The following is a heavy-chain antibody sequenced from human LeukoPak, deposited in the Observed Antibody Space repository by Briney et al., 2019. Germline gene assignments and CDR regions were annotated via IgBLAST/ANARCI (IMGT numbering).Heavy chain of an antibody. CDR1: GFTFSSYW. V-gene: IGHV3-7*01. CDR3: ARDTAYYVAGSYH. J-gene: IGHJ4*02. D-gene: IGHD3-10*01. Sequence: GALRLSCAASGFTFSSYWLSWVGQPPGKGLEWVANIKQDGSEKYYVDSVKGRFTISRDNAKNQLYLQMNSLRAEDTAVYYCARDTAYYVAGSYHWGQGTLVTASS. CDR2: IKQDGSEK.